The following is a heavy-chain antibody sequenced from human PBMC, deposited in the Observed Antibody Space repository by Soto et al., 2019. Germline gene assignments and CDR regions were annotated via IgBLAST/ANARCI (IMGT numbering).Heavy chain of an antibody. D-gene: IGHD3-10*01. CDR2: IYHSGST. J-gene: IGHJ3*02. CDR3: ARSHGSGWGAFDI. V-gene: IGHV4-30-2*01. CDR1: GGSISSGGYS. Sequence: SETLSLTCAVSGGSISSGGYSWSWIRQPPGKGLEWIGYIYHSGSTYYNPSLKSRVTISVDRSKNQFSLKLSSVTAADTAVYYCARSHGSGWGAFDIWGQGTMVTVSS.